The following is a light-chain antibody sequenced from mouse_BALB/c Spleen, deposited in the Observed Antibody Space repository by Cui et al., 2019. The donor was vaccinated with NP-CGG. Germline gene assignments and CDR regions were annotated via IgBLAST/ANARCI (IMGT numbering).Light chain of an antibody. V-gene: IGLV1*01. CDR2: GTN. CDR1: TGAVTTSNY. CDR3: ALWYSNHWV. Sequence: PVLPQESALTTSPGETVTLTCRSSTGAVTTSNYANWVQEKPDHLFTGLIGGTNNRAPGVPARFSGSLIGDKAALTITGTQTEDEAIYFCALWYSNHWVFGGGTKLTVL. J-gene: IGLJ1*01.